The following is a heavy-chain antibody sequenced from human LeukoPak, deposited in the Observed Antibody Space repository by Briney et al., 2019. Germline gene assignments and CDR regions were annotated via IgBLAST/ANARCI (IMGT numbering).Heavy chain of an antibody. CDR3: ARDGLAVAARWWFDP. Sequence: GGSLRLSCAASGFTFSSYWMSWVRQAPGKGLEWVANIKQDGSEKYYADSVKGRFTISRDNAKNSLYLQMNSLRAEDTAVYYCARDGLAVAARWWFDPWGQGTLVTVSS. J-gene: IGHJ5*02. CDR2: IKQDGSEK. CDR1: GFTFSSYW. D-gene: IGHD6-19*01. V-gene: IGHV3-7*01.